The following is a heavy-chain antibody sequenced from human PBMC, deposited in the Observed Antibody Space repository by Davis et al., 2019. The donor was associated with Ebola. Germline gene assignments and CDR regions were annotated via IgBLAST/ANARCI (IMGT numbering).Heavy chain of an antibody. CDR3: VKGEMASPGDY. CDR2: ISYAGSNK. J-gene: IGHJ4*02. V-gene: IGHV3-30*18. Sequence: SLSPSCAASGFIFSNYAMSWVRQAPGTGLEWVAIISYAGSNKYYADSVKGRFTISRDNSKNTLYLQMSSLRNNDTAVYYCVKGEMASPGDYWGQGTLVSVSS. D-gene: IGHD5-24*01. CDR1: GFIFSNYA.